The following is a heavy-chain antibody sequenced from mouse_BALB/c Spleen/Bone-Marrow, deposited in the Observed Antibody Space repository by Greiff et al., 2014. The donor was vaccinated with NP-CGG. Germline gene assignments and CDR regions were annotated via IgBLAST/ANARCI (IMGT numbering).Heavy chain of an antibody. J-gene: IGHJ4*01. CDR2: IWSGGST. CDR1: GFSLTNYG. V-gene: IGHV2-2*02. D-gene: IGHD2-14*01. Sequence: VKLMEPGPGLVQPSQSLSITCTVSGFSLTNYGVHWVRQSPGKGLEWLGVIWSGGSTDYNAAFISRLSISKDNSKSQVFFKMNSLQTNDTAIYYCARKGYHRYPYYYAMDYWGQGTSVTVSS. CDR3: ARKGYHRYPYYYAMDY.